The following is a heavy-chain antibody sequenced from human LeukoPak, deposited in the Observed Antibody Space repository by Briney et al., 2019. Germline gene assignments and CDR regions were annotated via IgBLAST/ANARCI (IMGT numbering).Heavy chain of an antibody. D-gene: IGHD5-12*01. CDR1: GFIFSSYE. J-gene: IGHJ2*01. Sequence: GGSLRLSCAASGFIFSSYEMNWVRQAPGKGLEWVSYISSRGGAIYCADSLKGRFTISRDNAKNSLYLQMNSLRAEDTAVYYCAKLTEVAPTRPQGFDLWGRGTLVTVSS. V-gene: IGHV3-48*03. CDR2: ISSRGGAI. CDR3: AKLTEVAPTRPQGFDL.